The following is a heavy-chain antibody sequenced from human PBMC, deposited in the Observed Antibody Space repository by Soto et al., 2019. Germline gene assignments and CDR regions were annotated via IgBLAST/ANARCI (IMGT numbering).Heavy chain of an antibody. CDR1: GGSISSYY. Sequence: SETLSLTCTVSGGSISSYYCNWIRQPAGKGLEWIGRIDASGSTDYNPSLKSRVTMSVDTSKNQFSLRSSSVTAADTAVYHCAGGGHDCWRGPFDYWGQGNLLTVST. CDR2: IDASGST. D-gene: IGHD3-3*01. CDR3: AGGGHDCWRGPFDY. V-gene: IGHV4-4*07. J-gene: IGHJ4*02.